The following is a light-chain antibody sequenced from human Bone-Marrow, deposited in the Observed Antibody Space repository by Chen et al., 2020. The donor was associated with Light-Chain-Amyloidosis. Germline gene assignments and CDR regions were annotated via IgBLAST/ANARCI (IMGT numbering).Light chain of an antibody. Sequence: QSALTQPASVSGSPGQSITISCTGTSSHVGGDNHVSLYQQHPEKAPKLMIYEVTNRPSWFPARFSGSMSDNTASLTISGLQTEDEADYFCSSYTITNTLVFGSGTRVTVL. CDR2: EVT. CDR3: SSYTITNTLV. J-gene: IGLJ1*01. V-gene: IGLV2-14*01. CDR1: SSHVGGDNH.